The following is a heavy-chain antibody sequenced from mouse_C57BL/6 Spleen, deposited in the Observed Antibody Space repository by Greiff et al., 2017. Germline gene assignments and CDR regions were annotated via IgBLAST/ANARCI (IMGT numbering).Heavy chain of an antibody. Sequence: EVKLMESGGGLVKPGGSLKLSCAASGFTFSDYGMHWVRQAPEKGLEWVAYISSGSGTIYYADTVKSRFTISRDNAKNTLFLQMTSLRSEDTAMYYCARGPDYYCSSYARDYWGQGTSVTVSA. CDR2: ISSGSGTI. CDR1: GFTFSDYG. J-gene: IGHJ4*01. D-gene: IGHD1-1*01. CDR3: ARGPDYYCSSYARDY. V-gene: IGHV5-17*01.